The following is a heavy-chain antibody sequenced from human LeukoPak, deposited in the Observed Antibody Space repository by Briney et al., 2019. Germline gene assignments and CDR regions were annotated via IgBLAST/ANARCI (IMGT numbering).Heavy chain of an antibody. CDR1: GYTFTSYF. CDR3: ASKPAGLYYFDY. J-gene: IGHJ4*02. V-gene: IGHV1-46*01. D-gene: IGHD2-2*01. CDR2: INPSGDRT. Sequence: ASVKVSCKASGYTFTSYFMHWVRQAPGQGLEWMGTINPSGDRTSYAQKFQGRVTMTRDTSTSTAYMELSSLTSEDTALYYCASKPAGLYYFDYWGQGTLVTVSS.